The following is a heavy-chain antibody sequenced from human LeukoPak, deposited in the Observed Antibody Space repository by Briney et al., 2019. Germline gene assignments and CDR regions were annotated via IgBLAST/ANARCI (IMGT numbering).Heavy chain of an antibody. D-gene: IGHD4-11*01. J-gene: IGHJ6*02. V-gene: IGHV3-7*01. CDR2: IKKTGSET. Sequence: QSGGSLRLSCAASGFTFSHFWMSWVRQAPGKGLEWVAYIKKTGSETYYVDSVKGRFTITRDNAKNSLYLQMNSLRAEDTAVYYCARDADVTTRRYYYYYYGMDVWGQGTTVTVSS. CDR1: GFTFSHFW. CDR3: ARDADVTTRRYYYYYYGMDV.